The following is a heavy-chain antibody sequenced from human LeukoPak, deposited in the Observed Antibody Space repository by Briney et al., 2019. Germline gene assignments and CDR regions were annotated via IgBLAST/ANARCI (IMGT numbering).Heavy chain of an antibody. CDR2: ISGSGGST. J-gene: IGHJ4*02. D-gene: IGHD3-10*01. CDR1: GFTFSSYA. V-gene: IGHV3-23*01. Sequence: GGSLRLSCAASGFTFSSYAMSWVRQAPGKGLEWVSAISGSGGSTYYADSVKGRFTNSRDNSKNTLYLQMNSLRAEDTAVYYCASKWFGELLSDYWGQGTLVTVSS. CDR3: ASKWFGELLSDY.